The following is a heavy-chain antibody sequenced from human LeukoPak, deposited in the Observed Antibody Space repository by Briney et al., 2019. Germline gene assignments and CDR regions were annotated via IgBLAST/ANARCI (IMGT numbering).Heavy chain of an antibody. CDR1: GASVSGSPYY. V-gene: IGHV4-39*07. J-gene: IGHJ6*03. CDR3: ASSGSGDDYYMDV. CDR2: INHSGST. Sequence: SETLSLTCTVSGASVSGSPYYWGWIRQPPGKGLEWIGEINHSGSTNYNPSLKSRVTISVDTSKNQFSLKLSSVTAADTAVYYCASSGSGDDYYMDVWGKGTTVTVSS. D-gene: IGHD3-10*01.